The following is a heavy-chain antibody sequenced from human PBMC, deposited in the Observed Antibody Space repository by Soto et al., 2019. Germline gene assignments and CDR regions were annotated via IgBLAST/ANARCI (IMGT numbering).Heavy chain of an antibody. D-gene: IGHD2-15*01. CDR3: AKARDIVVVVAATSSQEV. V-gene: IGHV3-30*18. J-gene: IGHJ3*01. Sequence: QVQLVESGGGVVQPGRSLRLSCAASGFTFSSYGMHWVRQAPGKGLEWVAVISYDGSNKYYADSVKGRFTISRDNSKNTLYLQMNSLRAEDTAVYYCAKARDIVVVVAATSSQEVWGQGTMVTVSS. CDR2: ISYDGSNK. CDR1: GFTFSSYG.